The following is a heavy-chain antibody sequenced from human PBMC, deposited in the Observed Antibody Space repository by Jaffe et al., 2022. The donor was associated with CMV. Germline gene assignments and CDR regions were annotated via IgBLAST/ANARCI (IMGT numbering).Heavy chain of an antibody. Sequence: QGQLVESGGGVAQPGKSLRLSCAASGFTFSNYGMHWVRQAPGKGLEWVAVIWYDGRNKYYADSVKGRFTISRDNSKNALYLQMNSLRAEDTAVYYCARDVTIFGVVINWGMDVWGQGTTVTVSS. CDR3: ARDVTIFGVVINWGMDV. CDR2: IWYDGRNK. D-gene: IGHD3-3*01. V-gene: IGHV3-33*01. J-gene: IGHJ6*02. CDR1: GFTFSNYG.